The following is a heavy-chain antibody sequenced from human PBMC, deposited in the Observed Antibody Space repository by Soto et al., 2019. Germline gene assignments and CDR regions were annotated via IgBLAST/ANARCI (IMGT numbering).Heavy chain of an antibody. Sequence: GASVKVSCKASGYPFTGYGITWVRQAPGQGLEWMGWFSVYNGNTNYAQKFQGRVTMTTDTSTSSAYMELKSLISDDTAVYYCATTRGYNHSRPYYYVEARDYWGQGTQVTVSS. CDR3: ATTRGYNHSRPYYYVEARDY. CDR1: GYPFTGYG. J-gene: IGHJ4*02. D-gene: IGHD3-16*01. CDR2: FSVYNGNT. V-gene: IGHV1-18*01.